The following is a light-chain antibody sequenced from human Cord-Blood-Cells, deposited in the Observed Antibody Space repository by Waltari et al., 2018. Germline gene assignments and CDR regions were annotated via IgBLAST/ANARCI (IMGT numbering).Light chain of an antibody. CDR1: SSDVGGYNY. CDR3: SSYTSSSTWV. J-gene: IGLJ3*02. CDR2: DVS. V-gene: IGLV2-14*03. Sequence: QSALTQPASVSGSPGQSITISCTGTSSDVGGYNYVSWYQQHPGKAPKLMIYDVSNRPSGVSNRSSGSNSGNTASLTISGLQAEDEADYYCSSYTSSSTWVFGGGTKLTVL.